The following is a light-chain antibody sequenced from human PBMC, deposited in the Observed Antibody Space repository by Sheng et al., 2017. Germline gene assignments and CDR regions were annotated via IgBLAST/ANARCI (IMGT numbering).Light chain of an antibody. CDR1: NSNIGNDN. J-gene: IGLJ1*01. V-gene: IGLV1-47*02. Sequence: QAVLTQPPSASGTPGQRVTISCSGSNSNIGNDNVYWYQQLPGTAPKLLXYNDNQRPSGVPDRFSGSKSGTSASLAISGLRSEDEADYYCAGWDAGLSGYVFGAGTKVTVL. CDR3: AGWDAGLSGYV. CDR2: NDN.